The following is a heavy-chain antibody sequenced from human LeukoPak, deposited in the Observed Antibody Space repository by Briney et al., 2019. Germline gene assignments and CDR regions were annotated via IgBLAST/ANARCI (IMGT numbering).Heavy chain of an antibody. CDR2: IYYSGST. V-gene: IGHV4-59*01. J-gene: IGHJ4*02. Sequence: SETLSLTCTVSGGSITSYYWSWIRQPPGKGLEWIGYIYYSGSTNYNPSPTSRVTISVDASKNQFSLKLSSVTAADTAVYYCARYPGLEGTGSRGAFDYWGQGTLVTVSS. CDR1: GGSITSYY. CDR3: ARYPGLEGTGSRGAFDY. D-gene: IGHD3-10*01.